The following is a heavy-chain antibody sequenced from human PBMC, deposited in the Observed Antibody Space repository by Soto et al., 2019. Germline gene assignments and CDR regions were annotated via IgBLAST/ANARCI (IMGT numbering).Heavy chain of an antibody. Sequence: GGSLRLSCAVSGFTFGDSYMSWIRQAPGKGLEWLSYMSPGSRYPAYADSVKGRFTVSRDNAKRSLFLQMTSLTAEDTAIYYCVRGGGGGLFDPWGQGTMVTVSS. CDR2: MSPGSRYP. CDR3: VRGGGGGLFDP. CDR1: GFTFGDSY. D-gene: IGHD2-15*01. V-gene: IGHV3-11*06. J-gene: IGHJ5*02.